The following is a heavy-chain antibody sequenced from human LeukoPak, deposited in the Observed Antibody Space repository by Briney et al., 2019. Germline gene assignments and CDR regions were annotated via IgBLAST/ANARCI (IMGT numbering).Heavy chain of an antibody. V-gene: IGHV2-26*01. D-gene: IGHD1-7*01. Sequence: ESGPTLVKPTETLTLTCTVSGFSLSNARMGVSWIRQPPGKALEWLAHIFSNDEKSYSTSLKSRLTISKDTSKSQVVLTMTNMDPVDTATYYCVRIRSGTTFVGYYYYYMDVWGKGTTVTVSS. CDR3: VRIRSGTTFVGYYYYYMDV. CDR2: IFSNDEK. CDR1: GFSLSNARMG. J-gene: IGHJ6*03.